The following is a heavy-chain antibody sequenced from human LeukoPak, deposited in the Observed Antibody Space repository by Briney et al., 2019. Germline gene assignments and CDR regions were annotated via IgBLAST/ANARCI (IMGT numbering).Heavy chain of an antibody. V-gene: IGHV1-18*01. CDR3: ARAAGGGYFDF. Sequence: GASVKVSCKASGYTFTSYGISWVRQAPGQGLEWMGWISAYNSNTNYAQNLQGRVTMTTDTSTSTVYLDLRSLRSDDTTVYYCARAAGGGYFDFWGQGTLVTVSS. J-gene: IGHJ4*02. D-gene: IGHD6-13*01. CDR1: GYTFTSYG. CDR2: ISAYNSNT.